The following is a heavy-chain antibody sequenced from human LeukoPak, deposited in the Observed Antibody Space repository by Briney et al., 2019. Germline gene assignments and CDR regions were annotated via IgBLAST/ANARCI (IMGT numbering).Heavy chain of an antibody. CDR2: SKSEAGGGTT. Sequence: PGGSLRLSCSASGFIRDVWMSWVRQAPGKGLEWVGHSKSEAGGGTTDIAAPGQGRFTISRDDSKDTLSLQMNSLEIEDTAVYYCTAGGDGTYSSDYWGQGTLVTVSS. D-gene: IGHD1-26*01. CDR3: TAGGDGTYSSDY. CDR1: GFIRDVW. V-gene: IGHV3-15*01. J-gene: IGHJ4*02.